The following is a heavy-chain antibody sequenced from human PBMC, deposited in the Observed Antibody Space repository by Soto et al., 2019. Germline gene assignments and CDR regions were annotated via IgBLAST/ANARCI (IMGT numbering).Heavy chain of an antibody. J-gene: IGHJ6*02. D-gene: IGHD3-22*01. CDR2: IYSDGST. CDR3: ARDPYYDSSGYLASNGMDV. CDR1: GFTVSSNY. V-gene: IGHV3-53*04. Sequence: EVQLVESGGGLIQPGGSLRLSCAASGFTVSSNYMSWDRQAPGKGLEWVSVIYSDGSTYYADSVKGRFTISRHNSKNTLYLQMNSLRAEDTAVYYCARDPYYDSSGYLASNGMDVWGQGTTVTVSS.